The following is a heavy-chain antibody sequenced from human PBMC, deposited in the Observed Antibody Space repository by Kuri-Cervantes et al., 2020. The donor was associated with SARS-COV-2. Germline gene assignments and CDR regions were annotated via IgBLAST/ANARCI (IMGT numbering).Heavy chain of an antibody. CDR2: ISYDGSNK. J-gene: IGHJ4*02. CDR1: GFTFSSYG. Sequence: GGSLRLSCAASGFTFSSYGMHWVRQAPGKGLEWVAVISYDGSNKYYADSVKGRFTISRDNSKNTLYLQMNSLRAEDTAVYYCAKPASPTYYYDSSGYSPFDYWGQGTLVTVSS. D-gene: IGHD3-22*01. CDR3: AKPASPTYYYDSSGYSPFDY. V-gene: IGHV3-30*18.